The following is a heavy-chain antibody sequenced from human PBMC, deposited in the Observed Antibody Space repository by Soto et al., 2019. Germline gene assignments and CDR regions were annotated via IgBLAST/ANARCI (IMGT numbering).Heavy chain of an antibody. CDR3: AITPRSSYGPFDY. V-gene: IGHV3-11*06. J-gene: IGHJ4*02. D-gene: IGHD2-15*01. CDR1: GFTFNDYY. CDR2: ISVTSAYT. Sequence: GGSLRLSCVASGFTFNDYYMSWIRQAPGKGLEWLSYISVTSAYTNYAESVRGRFTISRDNAQNSLYLQLNSLRAEDTALYYCAITPRSSYGPFDYWGRGTLVTVSS.